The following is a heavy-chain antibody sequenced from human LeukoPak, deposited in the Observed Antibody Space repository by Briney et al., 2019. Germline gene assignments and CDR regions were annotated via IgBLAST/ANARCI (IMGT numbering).Heavy chain of an antibody. CDR2: TRNKANSYTT. D-gene: IGHD6-13*01. J-gene: IGHJ4*02. Sequence: PGGSLRLSCAASGFTFSSYAMSWVRQAPGKGLEWVGRTRNKANSYTTEYAASVKGRFTISRDDSKNSLYLQMNSLKTEDTAVYYCAREVSDGYSRYFDYWGQGTLVTVSS. CDR3: AREVSDGYSRYFDY. CDR1: GFTFSSYA. V-gene: IGHV3-72*01.